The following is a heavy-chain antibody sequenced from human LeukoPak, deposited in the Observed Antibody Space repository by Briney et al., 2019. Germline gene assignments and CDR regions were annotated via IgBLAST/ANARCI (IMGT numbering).Heavy chain of an antibody. CDR3: ARHVSLSSGLDY. CDR1: GGSISSNNYY. D-gene: IGHD6-25*01. CDR2: IYYSGTT. Sequence: SETQSLTCTVSGGSISSNNYYWGWIRQPPGKGLEWIGSIYYSGTTYYNPSLKSRVTISVDTSRNQFSLQLSSVTAADTAVYYCARHVSLSSGLDYWGQGTLVTVSS. V-gene: IGHV4-39*01. J-gene: IGHJ4*02.